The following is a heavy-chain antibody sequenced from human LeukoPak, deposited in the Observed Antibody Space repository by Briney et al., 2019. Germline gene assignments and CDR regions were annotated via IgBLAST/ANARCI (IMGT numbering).Heavy chain of an antibody. Sequence: ASVNVSCKASGYTITSYGISWVRQPPGQGLEWMGWISAYNGNTNYAQKLQGKDTMTTDTSTSTAYMELRSLRSDDTAVYYCARDVAEGDDTAMVTIRSFDYWGQGTLVTVSS. D-gene: IGHD5-18*01. V-gene: IGHV1-18*01. CDR1: GYTITSYG. CDR2: ISAYNGNT. CDR3: ARDVAEGDDTAMVTIRSFDY. J-gene: IGHJ4*02.